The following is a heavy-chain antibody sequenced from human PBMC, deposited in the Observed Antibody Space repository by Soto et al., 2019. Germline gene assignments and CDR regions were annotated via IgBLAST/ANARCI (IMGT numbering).Heavy chain of an antibody. CDR1: GYSISSGYH. J-gene: IGHJ5*02. V-gene: IGHV4-38-2*02. Sequence: SETLSLTCTVSGYSISSGYHCACIRQPPGKGLEWLWSVHYSGNTYYNPSLKSRLTISVDKSKNQFSLNLSSVTAADTAVYYCARQDRVVAEGRWFDPWGQGTLVTVSS. CDR2: VHYSGNT. D-gene: IGHD2-15*01. CDR3: ARQDRVVAEGRWFDP.